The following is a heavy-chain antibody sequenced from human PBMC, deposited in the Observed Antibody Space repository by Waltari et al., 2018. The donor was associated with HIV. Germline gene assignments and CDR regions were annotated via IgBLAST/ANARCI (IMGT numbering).Heavy chain of an antibody. CDR1: GGSISSNNYY. J-gene: IGHJ4*02. V-gene: IGHV4-39*01. D-gene: IGHD3-10*01. CDR2: IYYSGNT. CDR3: ARLWHYGSGSQFDY. Sequence: QLQLQESGPGLVKPSETLSLTCTVSGGSISSNNYYWGWIRQPPGKGLEWMGSIYYSGNTYYNPSLKSRVTISVDTSKNQFSLKLSSVTAADTAMYYCARLWHYGSGSQFDYWGQGTLVTVSS.